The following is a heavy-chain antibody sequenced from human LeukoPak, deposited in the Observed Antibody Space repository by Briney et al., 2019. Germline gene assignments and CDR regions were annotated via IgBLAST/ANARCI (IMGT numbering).Heavy chain of an antibody. Sequence: PGGSLRLSCAASGFTFDDYAMHWVRQAPGKGLEWVSGISWNSGNIGYGDSVKGRFTISRDNAKNSLYLQMNSLRVEDTAVYYCARDDYGRYWGQGTLVTVSS. V-gene: IGHV3-9*01. CDR3: ARDDYGRY. CDR1: GFTFDDYA. D-gene: IGHD4-17*01. J-gene: IGHJ4*02. CDR2: ISWNSGNI.